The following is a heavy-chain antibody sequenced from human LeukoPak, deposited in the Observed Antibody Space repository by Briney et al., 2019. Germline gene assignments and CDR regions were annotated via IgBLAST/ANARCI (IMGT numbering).Heavy chain of an antibody. CDR2: INHSGST. Sequence: PSETLSLTCAVSGYSISSGYYWGWIRRPPGKGLEWIGEINHSGSTNYNPSLKSRVTISVDTSKNQFSLKLSSVTAADTAVYYCARGIVLTRFLEWLPAPYYFDYWGQGTLVTVSS. D-gene: IGHD3-3*01. V-gene: IGHV4-38-2*01. CDR1: GYSISSGYY. CDR3: ARGIVLTRFLEWLPAPYYFDY. J-gene: IGHJ4*02.